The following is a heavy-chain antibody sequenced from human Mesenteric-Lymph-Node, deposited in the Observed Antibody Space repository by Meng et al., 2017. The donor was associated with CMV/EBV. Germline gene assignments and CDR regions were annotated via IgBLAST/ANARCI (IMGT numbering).Heavy chain of an antibody. CDR3: ARSSTGYSSNWFDP. CDR1: GGSFSTYR. J-gene: IGHJ5*02. CDR2: INPNSGGT. D-gene: IGHD6-13*01. Sequence: ASGGSFSTYRVRWVRQAPGQGLERMGWINPNSGGTNYAQKFQGRVTMTRDTSISTAYMELSRLRSDDTAVYYCARSSTGYSSNWFDPWGQGILVTVSS. V-gene: IGHV1-2*02.